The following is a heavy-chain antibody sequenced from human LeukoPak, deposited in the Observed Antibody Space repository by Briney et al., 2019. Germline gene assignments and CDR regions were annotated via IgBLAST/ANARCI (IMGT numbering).Heavy chain of an antibody. J-gene: IGHJ5*02. CDR3: ARDHATVRDNWFDP. CDR2: IYYSGST. D-gene: IGHD4-11*01. CDR1: GGSISSSSYY. Sequence: KPSETLSLTCTVSGGSISSSSYYWGWIRQPPGKGLEWIGSIYYSGSTYYNPSLKSRVTISVDTSKNQFSLKLSSVTAADTAVYYCARDHATVRDNWFDPWGQGTLVTVSS. V-gene: IGHV4-39*07.